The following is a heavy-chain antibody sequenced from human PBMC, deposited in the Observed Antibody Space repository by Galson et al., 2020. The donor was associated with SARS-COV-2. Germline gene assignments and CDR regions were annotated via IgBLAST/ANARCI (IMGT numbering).Heavy chain of an antibody. CDR2: VSNSGGA. CDR3: ASLNPYRT. D-gene: IGHD3-16*02. CDR1: GASISNYY. J-gene: IGHJ5*02. Sequence: SETLSLTCTVSGASISNYYWSWIRQPPGKGLEWIGFVSNSGGAKSNLSLKSRVTISVDTSKNQFSLKLASVTTADTAVYYCASLNPYRTWGQGTLITVSS. V-gene: IGHV4-59*01.